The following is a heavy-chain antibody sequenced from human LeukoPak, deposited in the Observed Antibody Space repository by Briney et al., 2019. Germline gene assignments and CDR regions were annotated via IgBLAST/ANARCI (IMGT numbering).Heavy chain of an antibody. J-gene: IGHJ6*02. Sequence: SQTLSLTCTVSGGSISSSSYFWSWIRQPAGKGLEWIGRIYTSGSTNYNPSLKSRLTMSVDTSKNQFSLKLSSVTAADTAVYYCAREAGGMDVWGQGTTVTVSS. CDR1: GGSISSSSYF. V-gene: IGHV4-61*02. CDR3: AREAGGMDV. CDR2: IYTSGST.